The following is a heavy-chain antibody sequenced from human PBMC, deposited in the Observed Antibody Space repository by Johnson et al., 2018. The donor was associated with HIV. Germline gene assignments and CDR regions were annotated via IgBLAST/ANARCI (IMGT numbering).Heavy chain of an antibody. J-gene: IGHJ3*02. Sequence: QVQLVESGGGVVQPGRSLRLSCAASGFTFSSYAMHWVRQAPGKGLAWVAVISYDGSNKYYADSVKGRFTISRDNSKNTLYLQMKSLRAEDTAVYYCARGSPYYNFWSGYVDAFDIWGQGTMVTVSS. CDR3: ARGSPYYNFWSGYVDAFDI. CDR2: ISYDGSNK. V-gene: IGHV3-30-3*01. D-gene: IGHD3-3*01. CDR1: GFTFSSYA.